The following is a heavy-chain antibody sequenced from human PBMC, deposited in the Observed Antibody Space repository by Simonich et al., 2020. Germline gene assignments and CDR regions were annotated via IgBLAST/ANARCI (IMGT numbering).Heavy chain of an antibody. D-gene: IGHD7-27*01. CDR2: IKQDGSEK. Sequence: EVQLVESGGGLVQPGGSLRLSCAASGFTFSSYWMSWVRQAPGKGLEWVANIKQDGSEKYYGDSVKGRFTISRDHAKNSRYLQMNSLRAEDTAVYYCARDGLGTAYYYYMDVWGKGTTVTVSS. CDR1: GFTFSSYW. CDR3: ARDGLGTAYYYYMDV. J-gene: IGHJ6*03. V-gene: IGHV3-7*01.